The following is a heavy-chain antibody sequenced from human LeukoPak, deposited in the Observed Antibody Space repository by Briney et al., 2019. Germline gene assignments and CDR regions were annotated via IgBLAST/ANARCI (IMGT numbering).Heavy chain of an antibody. CDR2: ISSSGSTI. V-gene: IGHV3-48*03. J-gene: IGHJ4*02. CDR3: AKSLGSGSYYTYFDY. Sequence: GGSLRLSCAASGFTFSSYEMNWVRQAPGKGLEWVSYISSSGSTIYYADSVKGRFTISRDNAKNSLYLQMNSLRAEDMALYYCAKSLGSGSYYTYFDYWGQGTLVTVSS. D-gene: IGHD3-10*02. CDR1: GFTFSSYE.